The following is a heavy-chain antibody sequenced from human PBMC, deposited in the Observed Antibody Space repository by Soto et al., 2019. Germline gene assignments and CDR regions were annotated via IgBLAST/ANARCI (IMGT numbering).Heavy chain of an antibody. CDR3: ARASSVQLTRHQQY. CDR2: IHYSGST. D-gene: IGHD1-1*01. V-gene: IGHV4-30-4*08. CDR1: GGSVSYSSYY. Sequence: PSETLSLTCTVSGGSVSYSSYYWGWIRQPPGKGLEWIGYIHYSGSTYYNPSLKSRVTISVDTSKNQFSLKLSSVTAADTAVYYCARASSVQLTRHQQYWGQGTLVTVS. J-gene: IGHJ4*02.